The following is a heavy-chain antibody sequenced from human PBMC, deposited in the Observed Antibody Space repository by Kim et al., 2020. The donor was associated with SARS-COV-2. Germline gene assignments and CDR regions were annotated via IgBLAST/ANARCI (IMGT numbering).Heavy chain of an antibody. CDR1: GFTFSSYA. V-gene: IGHV3-23*01. Sequence: GGSLRLSCAASGFTFSSYAMSWVRQAPGKGLEWVSAISGSYGSTYYADSVKGRFTISRDNSKKTLYLQMNSLRAEDTAVYYCAKDRGAAAGNPGDYWGQGTLVTVSS. CDR3: AKDRGAAAGNPGDY. D-gene: IGHD6-13*01. J-gene: IGHJ4*02. CDR2: ISGSYGST.